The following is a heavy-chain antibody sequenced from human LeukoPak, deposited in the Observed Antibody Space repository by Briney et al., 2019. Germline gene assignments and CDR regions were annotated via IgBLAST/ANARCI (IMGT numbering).Heavy chain of an antibody. CDR2: SSDTT. J-gene: IGHJ4*02. Sequence: PGGSLRLSCAASGFTFSSYAMSWVRQAPRKGLEWVSTSSDTTYYTDSVGGRFTISRDTSKNTLYLQMNSLGAADTAVYYCARSRGPGNHFFDYWGQGALVTVSS. V-gene: IGHV3-23*01. CDR1: GFTFSSYA. CDR3: ARSRGPGNHFFDY. D-gene: IGHD4-23*01.